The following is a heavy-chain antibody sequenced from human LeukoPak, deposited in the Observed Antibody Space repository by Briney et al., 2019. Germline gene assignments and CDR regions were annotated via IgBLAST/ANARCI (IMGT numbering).Heavy chain of an antibody. Sequence: SETLSLTCTVSGGSISSYYWSWIRQPPGKGLEWIGYIYYSGSTNYNPSLKSRVTISVDTSKNQLSLKVSSVTAADTAIYYCARASVGAADHFDYWGQGTLVTVSS. D-gene: IGHD5/OR15-5a*01. CDR2: IYYSGST. V-gene: IGHV4-59*01. CDR3: ARASVGAADHFDY. J-gene: IGHJ4*02. CDR1: GGSISSYY.